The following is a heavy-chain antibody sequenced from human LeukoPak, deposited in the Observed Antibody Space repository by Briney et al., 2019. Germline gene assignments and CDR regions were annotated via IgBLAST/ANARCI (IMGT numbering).Heavy chain of an antibody. CDR3: ATLGEYYDSSGYYYN. J-gene: IGHJ4*02. Sequence: SETLSLTCAVYGGSFSGFYWSWIRQPPGKGLEWIGEINLSGSTYYNPSLKSRVTISVDTSKNQFSLKLTSVTAADTAVYYCATLGEYYDSSGYYYNWGQGTLVTVSS. V-gene: IGHV4-34*01. CDR1: GGSFSGFY. CDR2: INLSGST. D-gene: IGHD3-22*01.